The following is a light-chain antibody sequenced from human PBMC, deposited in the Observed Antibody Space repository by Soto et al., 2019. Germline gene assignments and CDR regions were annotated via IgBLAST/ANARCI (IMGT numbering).Light chain of an antibody. CDR2: DAS. J-gene: IGKJ1*01. Sequence: DIQMTQTPATLSAFAGDRVTVTCRASQSVSSWVAWYQEKPGGGPKLLIYDASTWQSGVPSRFIGSGSGTEFTLTITSLQPDDFATYYCQHYNTYSPGTFGQGTKVDIK. V-gene: IGKV1-5*01. CDR1: QSVSSW. CDR3: QHYNTYSPGT.